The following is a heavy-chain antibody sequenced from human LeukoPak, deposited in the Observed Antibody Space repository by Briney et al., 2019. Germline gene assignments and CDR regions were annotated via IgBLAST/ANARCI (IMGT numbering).Heavy chain of an antibody. CDR2: IKQDGSEK. J-gene: IGHJ6*03. V-gene: IGHV3-7*01. CDR1: GFTFNNYV. Sequence: PGGSLRLSCAASGFTFNNYVINWVRQAPGKGLEWVANIKQDGSEKYYVDSVKGRFTISRDNAKNSLYLQMNSLRDEDTAVYYCARDESRYGDFWSGYYSKGYMDVWGKGTTVTVSS. D-gene: IGHD3-3*01. CDR3: ARDESRYGDFWSGYYSKGYMDV.